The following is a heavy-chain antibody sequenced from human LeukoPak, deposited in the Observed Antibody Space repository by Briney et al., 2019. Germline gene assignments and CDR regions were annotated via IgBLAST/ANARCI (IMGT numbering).Heavy chain of an antibody. J-gene: IGHJ4*02. CDR3: ARDRSGGYDFWSGYYTGFDY. D-gene: IGHD3-3*01. CDR1: GFTFSSCS. Sequence: GGSLRLSCAASGFTFSSCSMNWVRQAPGKGLEWVSSISSSSSYIYYADSVKGRFTISRDNAKNSLYLQMNSLRAEDTAVYYCARDRSGGYDFWSGYYTGFDYRGQGTLVTVSS. CDR2: ISSSSSYI. V-gene: IGHV3-21*01.